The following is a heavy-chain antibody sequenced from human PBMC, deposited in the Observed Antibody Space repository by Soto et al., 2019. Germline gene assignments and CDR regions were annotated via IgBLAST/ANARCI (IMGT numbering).Heavy chain of an antibody. CDR3: AKDLRYNWNDWGYGMDV. J-gene: IGHJ6*02. D-gene: IGHD1-1*01. V-gene: IGHV3-30*18. Sequence: QVQLVESGGGVVQPGRSLRLSCAASGFTFSSYGMHWVRQAPGKGLEWVAVISYDGSNKYYADSVKGRFTISRDNSKNTLYLQMNSLRAEDTGVYYCAKDLRYNWNDWGYGMDVWGQGTTVTVSS. CDR2: ISYDGSNK. CDR1: GFTFSSYG.